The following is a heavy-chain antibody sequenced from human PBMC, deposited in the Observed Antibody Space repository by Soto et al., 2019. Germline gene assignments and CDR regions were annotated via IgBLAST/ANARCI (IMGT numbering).Heavy chain of an antibody. CDR1: GFTFSSYA. D-gene: IGHD2-15*01. CDR3: AKEDGWNYYYYGMDV. CDR2: ISGSGGST. J-gene: IGHJ6*01. V-gene: IGHV3-23*01. Sequence: EVQLLESGRGLVQPGGSLRLSCAASGFTFSSYAMSWVRQATGKGLEWVSAISGSGGSTYYADSVNGRFTISRDNSKNTLYLQMNSLRAEDTAGYYCAKEDGWNYYYYGMDVWGQGTTVTVSS.